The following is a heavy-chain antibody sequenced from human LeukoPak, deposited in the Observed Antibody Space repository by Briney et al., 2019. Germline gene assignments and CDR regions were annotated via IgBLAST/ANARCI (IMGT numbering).Heavy chain of an antibody. J-gene: IGHJ3*02. CDR3: AGSYTGYSSGWSFDAFDI. V-gene: IGHV3-23*01. D-gene: IGHD6-19*01. Sequence: GGSLRLSCAASGFTFSSYAMSWVRQAPGKGLEWVSALSGGGGSTYYADSVKGRFTISRDNSKNTLYLQMNSLRAEDTAVYYCAGSYTGYSSGWSFDAFDIWGQGTMVTVSS. CDR1: GFTFSSYA. CDR2: LSGGGGST.